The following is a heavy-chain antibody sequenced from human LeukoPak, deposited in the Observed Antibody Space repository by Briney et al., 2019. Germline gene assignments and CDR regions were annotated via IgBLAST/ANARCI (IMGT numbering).Heavy chain of an antibody. Sequence: PGGSLRLSCAASGFTFSSYSMNWVRQAPGKGLEWVSSISSSSSYIHYADSVKGRFTISRDNAKNSLYLQMNSLRAEDTAVYYCARHLYYYDSSWDPLYFDYWGQGTLVTVSS. CDR3: ARHLYYYDSSWDPLYFDY. V-gene: IGHV3-21*01. D-gene: IGHD3-22*01. CDR1: GFTFSSYS. J-gene: IGHJ4*02. CDR2: ISSSSSYI.